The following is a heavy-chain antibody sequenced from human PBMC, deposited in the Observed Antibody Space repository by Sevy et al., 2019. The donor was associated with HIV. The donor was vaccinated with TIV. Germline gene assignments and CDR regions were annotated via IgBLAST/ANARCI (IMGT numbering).Heavy chain of an antibody. Sequence: SETLSLTCTVSGGSISSYYWSWIRQPPDKGLEWIGYIYYRGSTNHNPSLKSRVTMSVETSKNQFSLKLSSVTAADTAVYYCARGDSGHFDYWGQGTLVTVSS. CDR2: IYYRGST. V-gene: IGHV4-59*01. D-gene: IGHD3-10*01. CDR1: GGSISSYY. CDR3: ARGDSGHFDY. J-gene: IGHJ4*02.